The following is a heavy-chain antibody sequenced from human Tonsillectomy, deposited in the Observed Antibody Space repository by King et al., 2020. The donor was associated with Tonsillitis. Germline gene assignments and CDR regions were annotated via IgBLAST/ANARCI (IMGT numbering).Heavy chain of an antibody. CDR1: GGTFSSYA. V-gene: IGHV1-69*01. J-gene: IGHJ4*02. CDR2: LIPIFATT. D-gene: IGHD3-10*01. Sequence: VQLVESGSEVKKPGSSVKVSCTASGGTFSSYAFNWVRQAPGQGLEWMGGLIPIFATTNYAQKFQGRVTIIADESTSTAYMELSSLRSEDTAVYYCATVSSGSGFSYYFDSWGQGTLVTVSS. CDR3: ATVSSGSGFSYYFDS.